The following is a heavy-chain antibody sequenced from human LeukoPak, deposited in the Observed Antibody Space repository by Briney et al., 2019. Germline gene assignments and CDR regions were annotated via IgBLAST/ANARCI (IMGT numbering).Heavy chain of an antibody. CDR3: ARGLRFLEWLSYFDY. D-gene: IGHD3-3*01. J-gene: IGHJ4*02. CDR2: NYSGGST. Sequence: GSLRLPCAASGVTVSSNYMNWVRQAPGKGLGWGSVNYSGGSTYYADSVKGRFTISRDNSKNTLYLQMNSLRAEDTAVYYCARGLRFLEWLSYFDYWGQGTLVTVSS. CDR1: GVTVSSNY. V-gene: IGHV3-53*01.